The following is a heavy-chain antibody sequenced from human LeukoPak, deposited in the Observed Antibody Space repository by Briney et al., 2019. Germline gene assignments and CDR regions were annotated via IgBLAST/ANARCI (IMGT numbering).Heavy chain of an antibody. CDR2: IYYSGST. CDR1: GGSISSYY. J-gene: IGHJ4*02. D-gene: IGHD5-18*01. CDR3: ARAGYSYGYLDY. V-gene: IGHV4-59*01. Sequence: SETLSLTCTVSGGSISSYYWSWIRQPPGQGLEWIGYIYYSGSTNYNPSLKSRVTISVDTSKNQFSLKLSSVTAADTAVYYCARAGYSYGYLDYWGQGTLVTVSS.